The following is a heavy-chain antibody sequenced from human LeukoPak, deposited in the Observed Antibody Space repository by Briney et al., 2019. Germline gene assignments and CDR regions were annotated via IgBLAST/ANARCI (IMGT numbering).Heavy chain of an antibody. V-gene: IGHV4-59*01. CDR3: ARGLYYYGSGSWNYYYYYIDV. J-gene: IGHJ6*03. Sequence: SETLSLTCTVSGGSISSYYWSWIRQPPGKGLEWIGYIYYSGSTNYNPSLKSRVTISVDTSKNQFSLRLSSVTAADTAVYYCARGLYYYGSGSWNYYYYYIDVWGKGTTVTVSS. CDR2: IYYSGST. CDR1: GGSISSYY. D-gene: IGHD3-10*01.